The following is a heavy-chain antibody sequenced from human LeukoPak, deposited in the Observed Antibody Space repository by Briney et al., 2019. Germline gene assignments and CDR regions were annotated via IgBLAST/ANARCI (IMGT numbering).Heavy chain of an antibody. V-gene: IGHV4-4*07. CDR3: ARDSDCSSTSCYQDY. CDR2: IYTSGST. CDR1: GGSISSYY. Sequence: SETLSLTCTVSGGSISSYYWSWIRQPAGKGLEWVGRIYTSGSTNYNPSLKSRVTMSVDTSKNQFSLKLSSVTAADTAVYYCARDSDCSSTSCYQDYWGQGTLVTVSS. J-gene: IGHJ4*02. D-gene: IGHD2-2*01.